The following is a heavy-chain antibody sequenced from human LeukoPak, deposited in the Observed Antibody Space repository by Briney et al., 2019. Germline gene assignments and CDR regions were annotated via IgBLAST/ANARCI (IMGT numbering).Heavy chain of an antibody. CDR3: ASAGYCSGGGCYYYYMDV. Sequence: GSSVKVSCKASGGTFSSYAISWVRQAPGQGLEWMGGIIPIFGTANYAQKFQGRVTITADESTSTAYMELSSLRSEDTAVYYCASAGYCSGGGCYYYYMDVWGKGTTVTVSS. CDR2: IIPIFGTA. J-gene: IGHJ6*03. V-gene: IGHV1-69*01. CDR1: GGTFSSYA. D-gene: IGHD2-15*01.